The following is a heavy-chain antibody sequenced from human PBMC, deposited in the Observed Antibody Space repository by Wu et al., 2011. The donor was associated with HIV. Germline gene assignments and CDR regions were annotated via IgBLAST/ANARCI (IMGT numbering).Heavy chain of an antibody. J-gene: IGHJ6*03. CDR3: ARDHIVVVPAAPKPYYYYYMDV. CDR1: GGTFSYYA. V-gene: IGHV1-69*15. D-gene: IGHD2-2*01. CDR2: IIPIFGTT. Sequence: QVHLVQSGAEVKTPGSSVKVSCKASGGTFSYYAISWVRQAPGQGLEWMGRIIPIFGTTNYAQKFQGRVTITADESTSTVYMELSSLRSDDTAFYYRARDHIVVVPAAPKPYYYYYMDVWGKRDHPVTVS.